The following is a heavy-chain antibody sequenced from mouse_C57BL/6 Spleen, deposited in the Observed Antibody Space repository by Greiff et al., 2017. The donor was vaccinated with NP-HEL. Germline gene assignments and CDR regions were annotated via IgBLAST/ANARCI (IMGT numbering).Heavy chain of an antibody. Sequence: QVQLQQSGAELARPGASVKLSCTASGYTFTSYGISWVKQRTGQGLEWIGEIYPRSGNTYYNEKFKGKATLTADKSSSTAYMELCSLTSEDSAVYFCARGITTVVATNYFDYWGQGTTLTVSS. J-gene: IGHJ2*01. CDR3: ARGITTVVATNYFDY. D-gene: IGHD1-1*01. V-gene: IGHV1-81*01. CDR1: GYTFTSYG. CDR2: IYPRSGNT.